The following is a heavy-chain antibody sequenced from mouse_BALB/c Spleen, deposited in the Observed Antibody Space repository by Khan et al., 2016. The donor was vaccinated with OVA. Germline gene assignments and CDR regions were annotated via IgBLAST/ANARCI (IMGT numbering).Heavy chain of an antibody. CDR3: ARGSYGSPFAY. D-gene: IGHD1-1*01. Sequence: QVQLQQSGPELVRPGASVKMSCKASGYTFTSFWIHWVKQRPGQGLEWIGMIDPSKSETRLNQKFKDKATLNVDKSSNTAYMQLSRLTSGGSAVYYCARGSYGSPFAYWGQGTLVTVSA. CDR1: GYTFTSFW. J-gene: IGHJ3*01. V-gene: IGHV1S127*01. CDR2: IDPSKSET.